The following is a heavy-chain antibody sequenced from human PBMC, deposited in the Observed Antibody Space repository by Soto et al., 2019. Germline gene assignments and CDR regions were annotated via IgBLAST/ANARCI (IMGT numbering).Heavy chain of an antibody. CDR1: GGSISSSSYY. CDR2: IYYSGST. D-gene: IGHD3-22*01. J-gene: IGHJ3*02. V-gene: IGHV4-39*01. CDR3: ARPFYYYDSSGYYFDAFDI. Sequence: QLQLQESGPGLVKPSETLSLTCTVSGGSISSSSYYWGWIRQPPGKGLEWIGSIYYSGSTYYNPSLKSRVTISVETSKNQSSLKLSSVTAADTAVYYCARPFYYYDSSGYYFDAFDIWGQGTMVTVSS.